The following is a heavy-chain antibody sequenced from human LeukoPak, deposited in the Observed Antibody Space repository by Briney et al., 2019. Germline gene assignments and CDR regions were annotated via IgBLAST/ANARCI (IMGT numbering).Heavy chain of an antibody. Sequence: ASVKVSCNASGGTFSSYAISWVRQAPGQGLEWMGGIIPIFGTANYAQKFQGRVTITTDESTSTAYMELSSLRSEDTAVYYCARRGQLLQNCFDPWGQGTLVTVSS. V-gene: IGHV1-69*05. CDR1: GGTFSSYA. CDR3: ARRGQLLQNCFDP. D-gene: IGHD2-2*01. CDR2: IIPIFGTA. J-gene: IGHJ5*02.